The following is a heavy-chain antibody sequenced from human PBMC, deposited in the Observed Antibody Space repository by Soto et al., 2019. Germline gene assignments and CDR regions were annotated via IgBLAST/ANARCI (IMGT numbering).Heavy chain of an antibody. CDR3: ARSYIVVVPAAIDY. V-gene: IGHV1-18*01. J-gene: IGHJ4*02. CDR2: ISAYNGNT. Sequence: ASVKVSCKASGYTFTSYGISWVRQAPGQGLEWMGWISAYNGNTNYAQKFQGRVTITRDTSASTAYMELSSLRSEDTAVYYCARSYIVVVPAAIDYWGQGTLVTVSS. D-gene: IGHD2-2*01. CDR1: GYTFTSYG.